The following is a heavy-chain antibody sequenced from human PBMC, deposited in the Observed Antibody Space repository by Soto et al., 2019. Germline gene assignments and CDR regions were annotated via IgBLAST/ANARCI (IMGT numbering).Heavy chain of an antibody. CDR3: ARVGLVITMVRGVTGVMDV. V-gene: IGHV1-8*01. CDR1: GYTFTSYD. D-gene: IGHD3-10*01. Sequence: ASVKVSCKASGYTFTSYDINWVRQATGQGLEWMGWMNPNSGNTGYAQKFQGRVTMTRNTSISTAYMELSSLRSEDTAVYYCARVGLVITMVRGVTGVMDVWGQGSSVTVSS. J-gene: IGHJ6*02. CDR2: MNPNSGNT.